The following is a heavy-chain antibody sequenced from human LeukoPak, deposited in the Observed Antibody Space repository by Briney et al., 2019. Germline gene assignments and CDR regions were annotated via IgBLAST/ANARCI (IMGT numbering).Heavy chain of an antibody. CDR1: GFTFSSYS. Sequence: GGSLRLSCAASGFTFSSYSMNWVRQAPGKGLEWVSSISSSRSYIYYADSVKGRFTISRDNAKNSLYLQMNRLRAEDTAVYYYAGGLEDWFDPWGQGTLATVSS. J-gene: IGHJ5*02. D-gene: IGHD1-1*01. CDR3: AGGLEDWFDP. V-gene: IGHV3-21*01. CDR2: ISSSRSYI.